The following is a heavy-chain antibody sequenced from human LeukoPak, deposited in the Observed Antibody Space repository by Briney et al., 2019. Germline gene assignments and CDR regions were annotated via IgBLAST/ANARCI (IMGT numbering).Heavy chain of an antibody. CDR2: IHHSGDS. D-gene: IGHD3-3*01. J-gene: IGHJ3*02. CDR3: ASHRHDGSGYYPDAFDI. V-gene: IGHV4/OR15-8*02. Sequence: PSETLSLTCAVSGDSISSIYWWSWARQPPGKGLGRIGEIHHSGDSNCNPSLKSLVTISIDTSKNQFSLNLSSVTAADAAVYDCASHRHDGSGYYPDAFDIWGQGRMVTVSS. CDR1: GDSISSIYW.